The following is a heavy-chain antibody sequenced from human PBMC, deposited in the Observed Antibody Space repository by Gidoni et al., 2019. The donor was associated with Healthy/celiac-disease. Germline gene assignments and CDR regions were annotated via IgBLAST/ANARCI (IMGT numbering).Heavy chain of an antibody. CDR1: GGSFSGYS. CDR2: INHSGST. V-gene: IGHV4-34*01. CDR3: ARASAAGILFDY. J-gene: IGHJ4*02. Sequence: QVQLQQWGAGLLKPSETLSLTCAVYGGSFSGYSWSWIRQPPGKGLEWIGEINHSGSTNYNPSLKSRVTISVDTSKNQFSLKLSSVTAADTAVYYCARASAAGILFDYWGQGTLVTVSS. D-gene: IGHD6-13*01.